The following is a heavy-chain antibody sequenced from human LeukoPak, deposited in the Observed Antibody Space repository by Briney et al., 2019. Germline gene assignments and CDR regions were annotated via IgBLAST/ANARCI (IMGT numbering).Heavy chain of an antibody. CDR2: IYTSGST. CDR1: GGSITSNF. CDR3: ARSLPHWYFDL. Sequence: PSETLSLTCTVSGGSITSNFWSWIRQPAEKGLEWIGRIYTSGSTNYNPSLKSRVTISVDTSKNQFSLKLSSVTAADTAVYYCARSLPHWYFDLWGRGTLVTVSS. V-gene: IGHV4-4*07. J-gene: IGHJ2*01.